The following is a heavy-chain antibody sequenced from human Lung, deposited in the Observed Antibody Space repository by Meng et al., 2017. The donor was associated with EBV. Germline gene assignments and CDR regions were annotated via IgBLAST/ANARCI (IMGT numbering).Heavy chain of an antibody. CDR3: ARLRLVWMFDY. D-gene: IGHD6-19*01. CDR2: IYYSGST. Sequence: VRLQESGPGLVKPSQTLSLTCTVSGGSVDSGAYYWSWTRQRPGKGLEWIGYIYYSGSTFYTPSLKSRATLSVDTSKNQFSLKLNSVTAADTAVYYCARLRLVWMFDYWGQGALVTVSS. CDR1: GGSVDSGAYY. J-gene: IGHJ4*02. V-gene: IGHV4-31*03.